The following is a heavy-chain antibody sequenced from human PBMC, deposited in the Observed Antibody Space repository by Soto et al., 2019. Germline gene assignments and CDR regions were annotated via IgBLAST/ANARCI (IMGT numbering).Heavy chain of an antibody. V-gene: IGHV5-51*01. CDR1: GYSFTSYW. D-gene: IGHD3-3*01. J-gene: IGHJ4*02. CDR2: IYPGDSDT. Sequence: ESLNISSKGSGYSFTSYWIGCVLQMPGKGLEWMGIIYPGDSDTRYSPSFQGQVTISADKSISTAYLQWSSLKASDTAMYYCARGIFGVVIMNPYFDYWGQGTLVTVSS. CDR3: ARGIFGVVIMNPYFDY.